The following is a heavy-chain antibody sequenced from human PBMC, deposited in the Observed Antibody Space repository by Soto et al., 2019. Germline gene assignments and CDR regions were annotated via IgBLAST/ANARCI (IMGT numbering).Heavy chain of an antibody. Sequence: QLQLQESGPGLVKPSETLSLTCTVSGGSISSSSYYWGWIRQPPGKGLEWIGSIYYSGSTYYNPSLNSRVTISVDTSKNQFSLKLSSVTAADTAVYYCFGYSSGRYYYYMDVWGKGTTVTVSS. V-gene: IGHV4-39*01. CDR2: IYYSGST. CDR3: FGYSSGRYYYYMDV. J-gene: IGHJ6*03. CDR1: GGSISSSSYY. D-gene: IGHD6-19*01.